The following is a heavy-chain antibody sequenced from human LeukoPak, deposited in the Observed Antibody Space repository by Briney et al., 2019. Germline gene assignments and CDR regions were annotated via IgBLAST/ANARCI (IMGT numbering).Heavy chain of an antibody. J-gene: IGHJ4*02. CDR2: IYYSGST. CDR3: AREESGTSSFDY. V-gene: IGHV4-30-4*01. D-gene: IGHD1-26*01. CDR1: GGSISSGDYY. Sequence: SETLSLTCTVSGGSISSGDYYWSWIRQPPGKGLEWIGYIYYSGSTYYNPSLKSRVTISVDTSKSQFSLKLSSVTAADTAVYYCAREESGTSSFDYWGQGALVTVSS.